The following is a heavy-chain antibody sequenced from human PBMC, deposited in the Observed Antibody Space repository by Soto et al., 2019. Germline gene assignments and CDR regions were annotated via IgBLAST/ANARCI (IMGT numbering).Heavy chain of an antibody. CDR2: LIPIFGTA. V-gene: IGHV1-69*06. Sequence: QVQLVQSGAEVKKPGSSVKVSCKASGGTFSSYAISWVRQAPGQGLEWMGGLIPIFGTANYAQKFQGRVTITADKSTSTAYMELSSLRSEDTAVYYCARVQVVPAAIRLNWFDPWGQGTLVTVSS. CDR1: GGTFSSYA. D-gene: IGHD2-2*01. CDR3: ARVQVVPAAIRLNWFDP. J-gene: IGHJ5*02.